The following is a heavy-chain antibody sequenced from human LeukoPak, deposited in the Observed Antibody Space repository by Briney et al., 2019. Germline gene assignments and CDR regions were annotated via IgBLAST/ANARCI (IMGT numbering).Heavy chain of an antibody. CDR1: GFSFKNYD. CDR3: ARRANGDYGRWYYDL. CDR2: IDSAGDT. D-gene: IGHD4-17*01. V-gene: IGHV3-13*01. J-gene: IGHJ2*01. Sequence: GGSLRLSCAASGFSFKNYDIHWVRQASGKSLEWVSAIDSAGDTYYPGSVKGRFIISRENAKNSLYLQMTSLRVGDTAVYYCARRANGDYGRWYYDLWGRGTLVGVSS.